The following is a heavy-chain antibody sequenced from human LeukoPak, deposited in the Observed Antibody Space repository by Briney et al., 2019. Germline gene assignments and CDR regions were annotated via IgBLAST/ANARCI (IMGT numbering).Heavy chain of an antibody. Sequence: GGSLRLSCAASGFTFSSFAMTWVRQAPGKGLEWVSSITGTHYTTYNTDSVKGRCTISRDNSKNTLYLQMNSLRADDTAVYYCTKDPNGDYVGAFDPWGQGTLVTVPS. V-gene: IGHV3-23*01. CDR3: TKDPNGDYVGAFDP. D-gene: IGHD4-17*01. CDR2: ITGTHYTT. CDR1: GFTFSSFA. J-gene: IGHJ5*02.